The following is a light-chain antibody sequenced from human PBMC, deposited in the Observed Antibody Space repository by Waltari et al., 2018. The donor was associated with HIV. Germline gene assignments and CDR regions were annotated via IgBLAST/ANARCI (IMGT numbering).Light chain of an antibody. CDR2: EGT. CDR3: CSYAGNNTLV. CDR1: SSDVGSYKF. Sequence: QSALTQPASVSGSPGQSITISCTGTSSDVGSYKFVSWYQQHPGKAPKFMIYEGTKRPSGVSNRFSGAKSGNTASLTISGLQAEDEADYHCCSYAGNNTLVFGGGTKPTVI. J-gene: IGLJ3*02. V-gene: IGLV2-23*01.